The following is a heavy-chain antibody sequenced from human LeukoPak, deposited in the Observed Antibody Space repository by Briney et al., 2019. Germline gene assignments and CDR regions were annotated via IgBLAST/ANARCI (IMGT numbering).Heavy chain of an antibody. J-gene: IGHJ4*02. CDR3: AKESQYSSSFDY. Sequence: PGRSLRLSCAASGFTFDDYAMHWVRQAPGKGLERVSGISWNSGSIGYADSVKGRFTISRDNAKNSLYLQMNSLRAEDTALYYCAKESQYSSSFDYWGQGTLVTVSS. CDR1: GFTFDDYA. V-gene: IGHV3-9*01. CDR2: ISWNSGSI. D-gene: IGHD6-13*01.